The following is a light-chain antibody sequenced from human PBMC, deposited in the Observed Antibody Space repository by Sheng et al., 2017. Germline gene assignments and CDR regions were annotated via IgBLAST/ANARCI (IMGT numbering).Light chain of an antibody. CDR2: TAS. J-gene: IGKJ1*01. CDR1: QGVSTW. CDR3: QQSFSSRWT. V-gene: IGKV1-12*01. Sequence: DIQMTQSPASVSASVGDRVLITCRASQGVSTWLAWFQQKPGKAPKLLIYTASSLQSGVPSRFSGSGSGTDFTLTISDLQPEDFATYYCQQSFSSRWTFGQGTKVEMK.